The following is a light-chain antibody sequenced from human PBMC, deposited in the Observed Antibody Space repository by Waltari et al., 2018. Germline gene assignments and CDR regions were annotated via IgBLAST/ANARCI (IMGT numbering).Light chain of an antibody. Sequence: QSALTQPASVSGSPGQSITISCTGTRRDVGGNNYVSWYQQHPGKAPKLMIYDVSNRPSGVSNRFSGSKSGNTASLTISGLQAEDEADYYCSSYTSSSTLGVFGTGTKVTVL. CDR3: SSYTSSSTLGV. J-gene: IGLJ1*01. CDR1: RRDVGGNNY. CDR2: DVS. V-gene: IGLV2-14*01.